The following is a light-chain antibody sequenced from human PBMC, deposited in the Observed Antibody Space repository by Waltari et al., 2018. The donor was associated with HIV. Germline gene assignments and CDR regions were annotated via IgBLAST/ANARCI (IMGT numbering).Light chain of an antibody. CDR2: EVS. J-gene: IGLJ2*01. CDR3: SSYTSSSTVI. CDR1: SSDIGGYNS. V-gene: IGLV2-14*01. Sequence: QSALTQPASVSGSPGQSITISCTGTSSDIGGYNSVSWYQQHPGKAPKLMIYEVSTRPSGVANRFSGSKSGNTASLTISGLQAEDEADYYCSSYTSSSTVIFGGGTKLAVL.